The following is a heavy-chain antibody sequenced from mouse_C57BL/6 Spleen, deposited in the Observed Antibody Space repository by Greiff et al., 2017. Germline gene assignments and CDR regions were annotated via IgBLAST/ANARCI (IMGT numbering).Heavy chain of an antibody. CDR2: ISDGGSYT. V-gene: IGHV5-4*01. CDR3: ARDQNGNYFDY. Sequence: EVQLVESGGGLVKPGGSLKLSCAASGFTFTSYAMSWVRQTPEKSLEWVATISDGGSYTYYPDNVKGRFTISRDNAKNKLYLQMSHLKSEDTAMYYCARDQNGNYFDYWGQGTTVTVSS. J-gene: IGHJ2*01. D-gene: IGHD2-1*01. CDR1: GFTFTSYA.